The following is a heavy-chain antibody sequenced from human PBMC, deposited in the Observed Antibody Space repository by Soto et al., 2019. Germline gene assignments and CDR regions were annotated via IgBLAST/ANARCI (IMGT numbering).Heavy chain of an antibody. V-gene: IGHV3-33*01. Sequence: GGSLRLSCAASGFTFSTYGMHWVRQAPGKGLEWVAVIWSDGSNIYYTDSVKGRFTISRDNSKNTLYLQMNSLRAEDTAVYYCARDLRKGRYFDYWGQGTLVTVSS. CDR2: IWSDGSNI. CDR3: ARDLRKGRYFDY. J-gene: IGHJ4*02. CDR1: GFTFSTYG.